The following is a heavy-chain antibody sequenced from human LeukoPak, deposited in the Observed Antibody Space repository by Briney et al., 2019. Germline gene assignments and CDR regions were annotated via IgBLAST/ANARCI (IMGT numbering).Heavy chain of an antibody. D-gene: IGHD4-17*01. V-gene: IGHV1-8*01. CDR3: ARIHGEDRDY. CDR2: MNPNSGNT. CDR1: GYTFTSYD. J-gene: IGHJ4*02. Sequence: APVKVSCKASGYTFTSYDINWVRQATGQGLEWMGWMNPNSGNTGYAQKFQGRVTMTRNTSISTAYMELSSLRPEDTAVYYCARIHGEDRDYWGQGTLVTVSS.